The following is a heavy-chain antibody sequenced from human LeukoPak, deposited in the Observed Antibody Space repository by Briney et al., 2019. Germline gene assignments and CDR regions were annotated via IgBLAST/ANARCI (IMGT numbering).Heavy chain of an antibody. V-gene: IGHV5-51*01. J-gene: IGHJ4*02. D-gene: IGHD5-24*01. CDR1: GYSFNNYW. CDR3: ARASRDGYNQNFDH. Sequence: GESLKISCKGLGYSFNNYWSAWVRPMPGKGLGWMGIIYPGGSETRYDPSFQGQVTISADKSTSTAYLQWSSLRASDTAMYYCARASRDGYNQNFDHWGQGTLVTVSS. CDR2: IYPGGSET.